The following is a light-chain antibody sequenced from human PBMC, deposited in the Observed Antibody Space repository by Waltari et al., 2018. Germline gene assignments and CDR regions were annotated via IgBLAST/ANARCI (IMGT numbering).Light chain of an antibody. CDR2: LGS. CDR1: QSLLHSNGYNY. CDR3: MQALQTPGT. Sequence: EILMSQSPISLPVTPGETASISFRSRQSLLHSNGYNYFDWYLQKPGPSPHLLIYLGSNGVSGVPDRFSGRGSGTDFTLKISRVEAEDVGVYYCMQALQTPGTFSQGTKVEIK. V-gene: IGKV2-28*01. J-gene: IGKJ1*01.